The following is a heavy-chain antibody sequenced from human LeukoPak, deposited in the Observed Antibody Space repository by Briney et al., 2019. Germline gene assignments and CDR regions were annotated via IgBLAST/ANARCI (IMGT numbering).Heavy chain of an antibody. CDR1: GFTFSSYS. D-gene: IGHD3-9*01. J-gene: IGHJ4*02. CDR3: ARAAHSYYDILTGYSVQNYYFDY. Sequence: PGTSLRLSCAASGFTFSSYSMNWVRQAPGKGLEWVSSISSSSSYIYYADSVKGRFTISRDNAKNSLYLQMNSLRAEDTAVYYCARAAHSYYDILTGYSVQNYYFDYWGQGTLVTVSS. CDR2: ISSSSSYI. V-gene: IGHV3-21*01.